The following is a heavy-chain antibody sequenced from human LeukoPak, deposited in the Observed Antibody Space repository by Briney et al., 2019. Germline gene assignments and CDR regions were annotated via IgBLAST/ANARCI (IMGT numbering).Heavy chain of an antibody. CDR3: ARDQYSSSWYPLDY. J-gene: IGHJ4*02. D-gene: IGHD6-13*01. Sequence: PGGSLRLSCAASGFTFSSYGMHWVRQAPGKGLEWVAVIWYDGSNKYYADSVKGRFTISRDNSKNTLYLQMNSLRAEDTAVYYCARDQYSSSWYPLDYWGQGTLVTVSS. V-gene: IGHV3-33*01. CDR1: GFTFSSYG. CDR2: IWYDGSNK.